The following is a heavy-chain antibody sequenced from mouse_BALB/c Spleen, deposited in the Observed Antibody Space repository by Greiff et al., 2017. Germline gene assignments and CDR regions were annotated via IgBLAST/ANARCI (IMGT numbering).Heavy chain of an antibody. V-gene: IGHV3-2*02. CDR3: ARLVYAMDY. Sequence: DVQLQESGPGLVKPSQSLSLTCTVTGYSITSDYAWNWIRQFPGNKLEWMGYISYSGSTSYNPSLKSRISITRDTPKNQFFLQLNSVTTEDTATYYCARLVYAMDYWGQGTSVTVSS. CDR2: ISYSGST. CDR1: GYSITSDYA. J-gene: IGHJ4*01.